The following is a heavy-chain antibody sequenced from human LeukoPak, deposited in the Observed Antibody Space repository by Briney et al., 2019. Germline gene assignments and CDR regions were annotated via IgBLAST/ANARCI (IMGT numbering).Heavy chain of an antibody. V-gene: IGHV4-59*01. CDR3: VRDRHWTNDWVFDY. D-gene: IGHD1/OR15-1a*01. CDR2: VYYTGST. CDR1: GGSISPYY. Sequence: SETLSLTCTVSGGSISPYYWSWTRQPPGKGLEWIGYVYYTGSTDYNPSLKSRVTISVDTSKNQFSLKLSSVAAADTAVYYCVRDRHWTNDWVFDYWGQGTLVTVSS. J-gene: IGHJ4*02.